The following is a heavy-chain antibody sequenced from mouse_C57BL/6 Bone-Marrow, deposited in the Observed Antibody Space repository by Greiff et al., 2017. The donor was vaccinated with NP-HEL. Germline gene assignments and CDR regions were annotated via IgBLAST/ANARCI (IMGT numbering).Heavy chain of an antibody. Sequence: EVQGVESGGGLVQPGGSLSLSCAASGFTFTDYYMSWVRQPPGKALEWLGFIRNKANGYTTEYSASVKGRFTISRDNSQSILYLQMNALRAEDSATYYCARYKGGNYAWFAYWGQGTLVTVSA. V-gene: IGHV7-3*01. CDR1: GFTFTDYY. CDR3: ARYKGGNYAWFAY. J-gene: IGHJ3*01. CDR2: IRNKANGYTT. D-gene: IGHD2-1*01.